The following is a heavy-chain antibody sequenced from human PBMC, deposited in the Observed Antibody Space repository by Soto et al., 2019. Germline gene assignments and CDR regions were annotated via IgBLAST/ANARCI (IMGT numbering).Heavy chain of an antibody. V-gene: IGHV4-38-2*02. CDR3: ARDNGYREGIYDY. CDR1: GYSISSGYY. Sequence: PSETLSLTCAVSGYSISSGYYWGWFRQPPGKGLEWIGSMYHSGSTYYNPSLKSRVTISVDTSKNQFSLKLSSVTAADTAVYYCARDNGYREGIYDYWGQGTRVTVSS. J-gene: IGHJ4*02. D-gene: IGHD5-18*01. CDR2: MYHSGST.